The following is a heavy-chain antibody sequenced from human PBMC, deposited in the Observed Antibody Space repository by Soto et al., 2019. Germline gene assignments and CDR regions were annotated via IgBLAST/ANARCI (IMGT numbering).Heavy chain of an antibody. V-gene: IGHV4-39*01. D-gene: IGHD3-10*01. CDR1: GGSISSSSYY. J-gene: IGHJ3*02. Sequence: PSETLSLTCTVSGGSISSSSYYWGWIRQPPGKGLEWIGSIYYSGSTYYNPSLKSRVTISVDTSKNQFSLKLSSVTAADTAVYYCAKGGSGSYSNAFDIWGQGTMVT. CDR3: AKGGSGSYSNAFDI. CDR2: IYYSGST.